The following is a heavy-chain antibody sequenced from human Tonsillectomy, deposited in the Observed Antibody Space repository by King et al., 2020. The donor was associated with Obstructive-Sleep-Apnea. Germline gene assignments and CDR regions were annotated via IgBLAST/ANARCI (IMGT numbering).Heavy chain of an antibody. D-gene: IGHD5-18*01. V-gene: IGHV3-30*02. CDR2: IESNEIDK. Sequence: VQLVESGGGVVQPGGSLRLSCAASGVMFRIYGMHWVRQAPGKGLEWVAFIESNEIDKYYADSVRGRFSISRDNSRHTLYLQLDSLRTEDTAVYYCATNNYGLGYWGQGTLVTVSS. CDR3: ATNNYGLGY. J-gene: IGHJ4*02. CDR1: GVMFRIYG.